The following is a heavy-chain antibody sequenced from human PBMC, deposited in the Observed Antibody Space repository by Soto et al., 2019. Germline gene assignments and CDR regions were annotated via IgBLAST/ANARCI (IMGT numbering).Heavy chain of an antibody. CDR3: ARDRGLAGFDP. D-gene: IGHD6-19*01. Sequence: GGSLRLSCAASGFTFRSYGMHWVRQAPGKGLEWVAVIWYDGSNKYYADSVKGRFTISRDNSKNTLYLQMNSLRAEDTAVYYCARDRGLAGFDPWGQGTLVTVSS. CDR1: GFTFRSYG. V-gene: IGHV3-33*01. J-gene: IGHJ5*02. CDR2: IWYDGSNK.